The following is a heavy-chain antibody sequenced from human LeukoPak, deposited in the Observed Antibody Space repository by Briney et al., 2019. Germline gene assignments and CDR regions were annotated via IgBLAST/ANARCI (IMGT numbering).Heavy chain of an antibody. CDR2: ISSSSSYI. CDR3: AREEDPSGGDFDY. D-gene: IGHD2-21*01. Sequence: GRSLRLSCAASGFTFSNYGMHWVRQAPGKGLEWVSSISSSSSYIYYADSVKGRFTISRDNAKNSLYLQMNSLRAEDTAVYYCAREEDPSGGDFDYWGQGTLVTVSS. V-gene: IGHV3-21*01. CDR1: GFTFSNYG. J-gene: IGHJ4*02.